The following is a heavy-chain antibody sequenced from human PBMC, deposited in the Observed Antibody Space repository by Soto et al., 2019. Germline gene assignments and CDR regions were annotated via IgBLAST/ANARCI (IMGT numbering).Heavy chain of an antibody. J-gene: IGHJ6*02. CDR2: ISSSSSYI. Sequence: EVQLVESGGGLVKPGGSLRLSCAASGFTFSSYSMNWVRQAPGKGLEWVSSISSSSSYIYYADSVKGRFTISRDNAKNSLYLQMNSLRAEDTAVYYCAKKAPVTTGGMDVWGQGTTVTVSS. CDR3: AKKAPVTTGGMDV. D-gene: IGHD4-4*01. CDR1: GFTFSSYS. V-gene: IGHV3-21*01.